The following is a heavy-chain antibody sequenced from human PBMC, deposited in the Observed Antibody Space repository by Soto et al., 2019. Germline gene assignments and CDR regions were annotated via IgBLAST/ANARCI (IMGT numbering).Heavy chain of an antibody. V-gene: IGHV3-33*01. CDR1: GFTFSSYG. CDR3: ATDPHSSAPRWFYY. Sequence: QVQLVESGGGVVQPGRSLRLSCAASGFTFSSYGMHWVRQAPGTGLEWVAVIWYDGSNKYYADCVKGRFTIPRDNSKNTLYLQRNSLRGEHTAVYYCATDPHSSAPRWFYYWGQGTLVTVSS. D-gene: IGHD6-19*01. J-gene: IGHJ4*02. CDR2: IWYDGSNK.